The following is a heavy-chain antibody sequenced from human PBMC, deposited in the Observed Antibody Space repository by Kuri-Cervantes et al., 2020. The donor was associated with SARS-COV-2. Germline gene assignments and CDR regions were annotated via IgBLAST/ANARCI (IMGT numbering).Heavy chain of an antibody. CDR2: ISYDGSNK. D-gene: IGHD1-1*01. J-gene: IGHJ5*02. V-gene: IGHV3-30*14. Sequence: GESLKISCAASGFTFISYAMHWVRQAPGKGLEWVAVISYDGSNKYFADSVKGRFTISRGNSKSTLYLQMNSLRAEDTAVYYCARVAKSGWNANNWFDPWGQGTLVTVSS. CDR1: GFTFISYA. CDR3: ARVAKSGWNANNWFDP.